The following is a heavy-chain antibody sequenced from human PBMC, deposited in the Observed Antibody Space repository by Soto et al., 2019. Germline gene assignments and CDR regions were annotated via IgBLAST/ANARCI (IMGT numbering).Heavy chain of an antibody. J-gene: IGHJ4*02. D-gene: IGHD3-10*01. Sequence: EVQLVQSGAEVKKPGESLKISCKGSGYSYTNYWNGWVRQMPGKGLEWMGIIYPDDSDTRYSPSFQGQVTISADKSISTAYQQWSSLKASDTAMYYCARSMVDVRATFDYWGQGTLVTVSS. CDR1: GYSYTNYW. V-gene: IGHV5-51*03. CDR3: ARSMVDVRATFDY. CDR2: IYPDDSDT.